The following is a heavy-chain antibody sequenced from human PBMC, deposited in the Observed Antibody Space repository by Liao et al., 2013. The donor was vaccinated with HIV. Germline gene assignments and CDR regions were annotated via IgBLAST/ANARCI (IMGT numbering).Heavy chain of an antibody. CDR3: AKSDYGAGSDNYYYYYTDV. CDR1: GGSISGSTYY. Sequence: QVQLQESGPGLVKPSETLSLTCSVSGGSISGSTYYWGWIRQAPGKGLEYIGTIYSSGSTYFNPSLKSRVTISMDTSKNQFSLKMNSMTAADTAVYYCAKSDYGAGSDNYYYYYTDVWGEGTTVTVSS. D-gene: IGHD3-10*01. V-gene: IGHV4-39*07. CDR2: IYSSGST. J-gene: IGHJ6*03.